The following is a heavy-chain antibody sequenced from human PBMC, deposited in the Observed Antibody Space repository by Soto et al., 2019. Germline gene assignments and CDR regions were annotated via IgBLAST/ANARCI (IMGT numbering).Heavy chain of an antibody. CDR3: ARDLPPVDY. V-gene: IGHV1-18*01. J-gene: IGHJ4*02. Sequence: QVQLVQSGAEVKKPGASVKVSCKASGYTFSSYFISWVRQAPGQGLEWMGWISAYNGNTNYAQNLQDSVTMTTATSTRTAYLELRRLRSDDTAVYYCARDLPPVDYWGQGTLVTVSS. CDR1: GYTFSSYF. CDR2: ISAYNGNT.